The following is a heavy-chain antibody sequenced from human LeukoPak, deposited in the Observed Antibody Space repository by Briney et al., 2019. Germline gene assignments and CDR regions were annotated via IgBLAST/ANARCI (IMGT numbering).Heavy chain of an antibody. CDR1: GGTFSSYA. CDR3: ARFHDYSNYDWFDP. CDR2: IIPIFATA. V-gene: IGHV1-69*01. D-gene: IGHD4-11*01. J-gene: IGHJ5*02. Sequence: GSSVKVSCKASGGTFSSYAISWVRQAPGQGLEWMGGIIPIFATANYAQKFQGRVTITADESTSTAYMELSSLRSEDTAVYYCARFHDYSNYDWFDPWGQGTLVTVSS.